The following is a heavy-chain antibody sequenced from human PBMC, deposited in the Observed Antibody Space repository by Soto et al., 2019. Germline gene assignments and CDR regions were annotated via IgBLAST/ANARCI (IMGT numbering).Heavy chain of an antibody. CDR3: ARGANYDILTGFPYYFDY. D-gene: IGHD3-9*01. CDR1: GGSISSSNW. CDR2: IYHSGST. J-gene: IGHJ4*02. V-gene: IGHV4-4*02. Sequence: PSETLSLTCAVSGGSISSSNWWSWVRQPPGKGLEWIGEIYHSGSTNYNPSLKSRVTISVDKSKNQFSLKLSSVTAADTAVYYCARGANYDILTGFPYYFDYWGQGTLVTVSS.